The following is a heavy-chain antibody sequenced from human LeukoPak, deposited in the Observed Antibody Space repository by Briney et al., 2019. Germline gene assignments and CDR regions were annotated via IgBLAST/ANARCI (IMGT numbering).Heavy chain of an antibody. D-gene: IGHD2-2*01. CDR2: ISSSSSYI. Sequence: PGGSLRLSCAASGFTFSTYSMNWVRQAPGKGLEWVSSISSSSSYIYYADSVKGRFTISRENAKNSLYLQMNSLRAEDTAVYYCARDGVVVPAAKEYYYYYYYGMDVWGQGTTVTVSS. CDR1: GFTFSTYS. V-gene: IGHV3-21*01. J-gene: IGHJ6*02. CDR3: ARDGVVVPAAKEYYYYYYYGMDV.